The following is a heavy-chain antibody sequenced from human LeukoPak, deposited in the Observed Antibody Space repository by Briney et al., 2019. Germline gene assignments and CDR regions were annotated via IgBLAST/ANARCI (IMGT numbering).Heavy chain of an antibody. CDR1: GFTFSSYA. D-gene: IGHD2-2*01. CDR2: ISYDGSNK. CDR3: ARDGSTSCYY. V-gene: IGHV3-30-3*01. J-gene: IGHJ4*02. Sequence: GGSLRLSCAASGFTFSSYAMHWVRQAPGKGLEWVAVISYDGSNKYYADSVKGRFTISRDNPKNTLYLQMNSLRAEDTAVYYCARDGSTSCYYWGQGTLVTVSS.